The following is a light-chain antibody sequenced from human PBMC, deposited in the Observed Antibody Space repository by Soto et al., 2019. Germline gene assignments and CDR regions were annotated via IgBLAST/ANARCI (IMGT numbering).Light chain of an antibody. CDR2: AAS. V-gene: IGKV1D-12*01. Sequence: DIQMTQSPSSVYASVGDRVSITCRARQGISNWLAWYQQKPGRAPKLLIYAASSLKSGVSSRFSGSGSGTDFTLTISSLQPEDFATYYCQQGNSFPFTFGPGTKVDIK. CDR1: QGISNW. J-gene: IGKJ3*01. CDR3: QQGNSFPFT.